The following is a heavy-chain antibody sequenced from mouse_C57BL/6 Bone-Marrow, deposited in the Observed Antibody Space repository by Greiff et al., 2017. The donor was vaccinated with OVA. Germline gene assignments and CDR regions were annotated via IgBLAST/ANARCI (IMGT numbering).Heavy chain of an antibody. J-gene: IGHJ3*01. CDR2: IYPRSGNT. D-gene: IGHD2-1*01. V-gene: IGHV1-81*01. CDR1: GYTFTSYG. CDR3: AREGGNYVGFAY. Sequence: QVQLQQSGAELVKPGASVKMSCKASGYTFTSYGISWVKQRTGQGLEWIGEIYPRSGNTYYNEKFKGKATLTADKSSSTAYMELRSLTSEDSAVYFCAREGGNYVGFAYWGQGTLVTVSA.